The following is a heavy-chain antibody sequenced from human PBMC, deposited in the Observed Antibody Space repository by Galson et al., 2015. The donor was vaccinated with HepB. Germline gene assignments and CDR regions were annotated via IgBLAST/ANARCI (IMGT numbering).Heavy chain of an antibody. V-gene: IGHV3-33*01. CDR2: IWYDGSNK. D-gene: IGHD3-3*01. CDR3: AREDFWSGSIDY. Sequence: SLRLSCAASGFTFSSYGMHWVRQAPGKGLEWVAVIWYDGSNKYYADSVKGRFTISRDNSKNSLYLQMNSLRAEDTAVYYCAREDFWSGSIDYWGQGTLVTVPS. J-gene: IGHJ4*02. CDR1: GFTFSSYG.